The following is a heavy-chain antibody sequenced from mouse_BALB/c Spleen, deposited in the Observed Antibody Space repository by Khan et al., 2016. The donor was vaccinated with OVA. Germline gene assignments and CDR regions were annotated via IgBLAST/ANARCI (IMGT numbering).Heavy chain of an antibody. Sequence: QIQLVQSGPELKKPGETVRISCKASGYTFTTAGIQWVQKMPGKGLKWIGWINTHSGVPKYAEDFKGRFAFSLEISVNTAYLQITNLKNEDTATYVWERGGAAYYRYDGGAMEYWGQGTSVTVSS. CDR3: ERGGAAYYRYDGGAMEY. D-gene: IGHD2-14*01. CDR2: INTHSGVP. J-gene: IGHJ4*01. CDR1: GYTFTTAG. V-gene: IGHV9-4*02.